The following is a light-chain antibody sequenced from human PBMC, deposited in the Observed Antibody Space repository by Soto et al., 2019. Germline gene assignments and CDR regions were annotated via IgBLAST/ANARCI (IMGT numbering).Light chain of an antibody. J-gene: IGKJ2*01. CDR2: KAS. CDR3: QHYDSYYT. Sequence: DIQMTQSPSTLSASVGDSVTITCRASQSISSWLAWYQQKPGKVPKLLIYKASSLQTGVPSRFSGSQSGTEFTLTIRSLQPDDFATYYCQHYDSYYTFGQGTKVEIK. V-gene: IGKV1-5*03. CDR1: QSISSW.